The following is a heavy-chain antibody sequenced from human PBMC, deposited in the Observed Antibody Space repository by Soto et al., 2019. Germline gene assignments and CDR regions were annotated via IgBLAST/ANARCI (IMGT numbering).Heavy chain of an antibody. CDR3: ERGIDDYESSGYYLTIFDY. J-gene: IGHJ4*02. D-gene: IGHD3-22*01. V-gene: IGHV4-61*03. CDR2: INYSGSI. CDR1: GGSVSSGSYY. Sequence: QVQLQESGPGLVKPSETLSLTCTVSGGSVSSGSYYWSWIRQPPGKGLEWIGCINYSGSINYNPSLKSRDTISVDTSKNHSTLELSAVSAVDTAVYYCERGIDDYESSGYYLTIFDYWGQGTLVTVSS.